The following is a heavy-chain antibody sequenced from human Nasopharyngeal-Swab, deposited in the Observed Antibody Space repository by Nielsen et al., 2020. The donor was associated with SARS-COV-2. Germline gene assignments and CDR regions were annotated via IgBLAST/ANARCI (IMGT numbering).Heavy chain of an antibody. J-gene: IGHJ6*02. CDR1: GFTFSSYA. Sequence: GESLKISCAASGFTFSSYAMSWVRQAPGKGLEWVSAISGSGGSTYYADSVKGRFTISRDNSKDTLYLQMNSLRAEDTAVYYCAKLPLIVVVPAAKWYYYYYGMDVWGQGTTVTVSS. CDR2: ISGSGGST. V-gene: IGHV3-23*01. D-gene: IGHD2-2*01. CDR3: AKLPLIVVVPAAKWYYYYYGMDV.